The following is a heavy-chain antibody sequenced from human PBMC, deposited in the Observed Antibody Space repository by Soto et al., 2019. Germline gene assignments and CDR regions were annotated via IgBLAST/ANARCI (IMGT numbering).Heavy chain of an antibody. V-gene: IGHV1-3*01. Sequence: ASVKVSCKASGYTFTSYAMHWVRQAPGQRLEWMGWINAGNGNTKYSQKFQGRVTITRDTSASTAYMELSSLRSEDTAVYYCAGGGSLDWYFDRWVRGTLVAVAS. CDR3: AGGGSLDWYFDR. D-gene: IGHD1-26*01. CDR1: GYTFTSYA. J-gene: IGHJ2*01. CDR2: INAGNGNT.